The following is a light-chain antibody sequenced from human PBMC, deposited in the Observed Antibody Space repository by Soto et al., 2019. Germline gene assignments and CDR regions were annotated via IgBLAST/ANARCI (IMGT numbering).Light chain of an antibody. V-gene: IGKV1-5*01. Sequence: DIQMTQSPPTLSASVGDRVTITCRASQSIRHYLAWYQQMPEKAPKLMIYGASTLHSGVPSRFSGSGSGTEFTLTISSLQPDDFGTYFCQHHNSYSQTFGQGNKVEIK. J-gene: IGKJ1*01. CDR1: QSIRHY. CDR2: GAS. CDR3: QHHNSYSQT.